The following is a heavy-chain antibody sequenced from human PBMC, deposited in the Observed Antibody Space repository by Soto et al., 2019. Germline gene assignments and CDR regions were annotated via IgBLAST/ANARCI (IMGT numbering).Heavy chain of an antibody. J-gene: IGHJ6*02. CDR3: ARVGGSSSAVYYDGMDV. CDR1: GYTFTSYG. CDR2: ISAYNGNT. Sequence: QVQLVQSGAEVKKPGASVKVSCKASGYTFTSYGISWVRQAPGQGREWMGWISAYNGNTNYAQKLQGRVTMTTDTSTSTADMELRSLRSDDTAVYYCARVGGSSSAVYYDGMDVWGQGTTVTGSS. D-gene: IGHD6-6*01. V-gene: IGHV1-18*01.